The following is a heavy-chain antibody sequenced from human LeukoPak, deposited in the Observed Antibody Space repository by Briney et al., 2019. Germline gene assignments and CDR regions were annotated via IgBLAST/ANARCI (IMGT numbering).Heavy chain of an antibody. D-gene: IGHD3-22*01. V-gene: IGHV4-34*01. CDR3: ARQVLYYYDSSGYYNY. J-gene: IGHJ4*02. CDR2: INHSGRT. CDR1: GGSFSGYY. Sequence: SETLSLTCAVYGGSFSGYYWSWIRQPPGKGLEWMGEINHSGRTNYNPSLKSRVTISVDTSKNQFSLKLSSVTAADTAVYYCARQVLYYYDSSGYYNYWGQGTLVTVSS.